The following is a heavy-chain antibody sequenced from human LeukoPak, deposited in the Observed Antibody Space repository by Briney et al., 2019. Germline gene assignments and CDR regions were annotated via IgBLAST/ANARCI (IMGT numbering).Heavy chain of an antibody. CDR3: ARDNSVGDNAWWFDP. CDR2: INPTGGST. Sequence: GASVKVSCKASGGTFSSYAISWVRQAPGQGLEWMGLINPTGGSTGYAQKSQGRVTMTRDMSTSTDYMELSSLGSEDTAIYYCARDNSVGDNAWWFDPWGQGTLVTVSS. D-gene: IGHD1-26*01. J-gene: IGHJ5*02. V-gene: IGHV1-46*01. CDR1: GGTFSSYA.